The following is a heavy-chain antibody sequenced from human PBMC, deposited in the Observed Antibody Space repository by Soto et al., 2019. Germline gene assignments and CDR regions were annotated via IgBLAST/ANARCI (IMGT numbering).Heavy chain of an antibody. D-gene: IGHD2-2*01. CDR3: ARASSSTSGVFDY. Sequence: EVHLVESGGGLVQPGGSLRLSCAASAFTCRNYWMSWVRQAPGKGLEFVAKIKEDGSEKYYVDSVKGRFTISRDNAKNSVYLQMSSLTVEDTAMYYCARASSSTSGVFDYWGQGTLVTFSS. J-gene: IGHJ4*02. V-gene: IGHV3-7*04. CDR2: IKEDGSEK. CDR1: AFTCRNYW.